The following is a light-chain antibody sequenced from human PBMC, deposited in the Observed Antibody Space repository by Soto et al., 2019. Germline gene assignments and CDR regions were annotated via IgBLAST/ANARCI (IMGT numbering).Light chain of an antibody. CDR2: GAS. CDR1: QSVSSSY. CDR3: QQYGSSPRT. Sequence: EIVLTQSPGTLSSSPGERATLSCRASQSVSSSYLAWYQQKPGQAPRLLIYGASSRATGIPDRFSGSGSGTDFTLTIGRLEPEDFAVYYCQQYGSSPRTFGQGTKVDIK. V-gene: IGKV3-20*01. J-gene: IGKJ1*01.